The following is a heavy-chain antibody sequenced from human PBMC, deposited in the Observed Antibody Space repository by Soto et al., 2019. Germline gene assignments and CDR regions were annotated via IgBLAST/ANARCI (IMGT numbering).Heavy chain of an antibody. V-gene: IGHV1-69*13. CDR3: ARPRYCTGGRCYNNLDY. CDR1: GDSFSSYT. Sequence: ASVKVSCNASGDSFSSYTISWVRQAPGQGLEWMGGIAPISGTRNYAKKFQGRVTMTADESTSTSYMQLSNLRSGDTAVYYCARPRYCTGGRCYNNLDYWGQGTLVTVSS. D-gene: IGHD2-15*01. CDR2: IAPISGTR. J-gene: IGHJ4*02.